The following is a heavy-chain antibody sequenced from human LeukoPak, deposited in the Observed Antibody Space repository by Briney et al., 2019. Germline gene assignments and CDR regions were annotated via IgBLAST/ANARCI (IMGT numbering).Heavy chain of an antibody. CDR1: GYSFTSSW. Sequence: GESLKISGKGSGYSFTSSWIGWVGQMPGKGLEGLGIIYPGDSDTRYSPSFQGQVTISADKSISTAYLQWSSLKASDTAMYYCARLACSGGSCYSGGMDVWGQGTTVTVSS. J-gene: IGHJ6*02. D-gene: IGHD2-15*01. CDR3: ARLACSGGSCYSGGMDV. V-gene: IGHV5-51*01. CDR2: IYPGDSDT.